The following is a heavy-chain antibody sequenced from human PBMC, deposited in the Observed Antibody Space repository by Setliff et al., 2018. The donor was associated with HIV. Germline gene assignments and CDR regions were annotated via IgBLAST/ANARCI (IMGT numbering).Heavy chain of an antibody. CDR2: INHSGST. CDR1: GGSFSGYY. D-gene: IGHD6-19*01. J-gene: IGHJ4*02. CDR3: ARYSSGGIDY. V-gene: IGHV4-34*01. Sequence: SETLSLTCAVYGGSFSGYYWSWIRQPPGKGLEWIGEINHSGSTNYNPSLKSRVTISVDTSKNQFSLKLSPLTAADTAVYYCARYSSGGIDYWGQGTLVTVSS.